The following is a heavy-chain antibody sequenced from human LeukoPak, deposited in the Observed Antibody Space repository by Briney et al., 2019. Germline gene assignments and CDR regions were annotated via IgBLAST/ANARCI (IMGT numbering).Heavy chain of an antibody. J-gene: IGHJ3*01. D-gene: IGHD6-6*01. CDR2: IYQSGST. V-gene: IGHV4-38-2*02. Sequence: SETLSLTCTVSGYTISSGYYWGWIRQPPGKGLEWIGSIYQSGSTYYNPSLKSRVTISVDTSKNQFSLKLNSVTAADTALYFCARVGGPVPAALEDAFDLWGQGILVTVSS. CDR3: ARVGGPVPAALEDAFDL. CDR1: GYTISSGYY.